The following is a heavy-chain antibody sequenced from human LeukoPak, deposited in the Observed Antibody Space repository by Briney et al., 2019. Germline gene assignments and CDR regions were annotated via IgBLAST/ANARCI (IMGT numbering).Heavy chain of an antibody. J-gene: IGHJ3*02. Sequence: SETLSLTCTVSGGSISSYYWSWIRQPPGKGLEWIGYIYYSGSTNYNPSLKSRVTISVDTSKNQFSLKLSSVTAADTAVYYCARGPPRIAAAGTFPGGAFDIWGQGTMVTVSS. CDR3: ARGPPRIAAAGTFPGGAFDI. D-gene: IGHD6-13*01. CDR2: IYYSGST. CDR1: GGSISSYY. V-gene: IGHV4-59*12.